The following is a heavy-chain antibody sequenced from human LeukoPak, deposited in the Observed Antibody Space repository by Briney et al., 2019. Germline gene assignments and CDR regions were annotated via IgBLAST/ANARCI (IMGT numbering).Heavy chain of an antibody. D-gene: IGHD1-26*01. J-gene: IGHJ5*02. CDR2: IYYSGST. V-gene: IGHV4-39*01. CDR3: ARHEYTGSYYGLSWFDP. Sequence: SETLSLTCTVSGGSISSSGYYWGWIRQPPGKGLEWIASIYYSGSTYYNPSLKSRVTISVDTSKNQLSLKLSSLTAADTAVYYCARHEYTGSYYGLSWFDPWGQGTLVTVSS. CDR1: GGSISSSGYY.